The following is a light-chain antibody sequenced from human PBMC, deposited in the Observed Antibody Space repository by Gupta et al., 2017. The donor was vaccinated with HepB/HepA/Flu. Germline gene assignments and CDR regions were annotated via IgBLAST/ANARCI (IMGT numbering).Light chain of an antibody. V-gene: IGLV2-14*03. Sequence: QSALTQPASVSGSPGQSIPISCTGTSSDVGGYNYVSWYQQPPGKAPKLMIYDVTNRPSGVSNRFSGSKSGKTASLTISGLQAEDEAVYYCSSCTSNGIVIFGGGTKLTVL. CDR3: SSCTSNGIVI. CDR2: DVT. CDR1: SSDVGGYNY. J-gene: IGLJ2*01.